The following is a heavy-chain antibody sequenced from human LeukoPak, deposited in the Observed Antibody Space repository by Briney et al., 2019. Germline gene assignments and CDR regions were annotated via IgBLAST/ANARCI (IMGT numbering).Heavy chain of an antibody. V-gene: IGHV3-23*01. D-gene: IGHD2-2*01. Sequence: GGSLRLSCAASGFTFNNYAMSWVRQAPGKGLEWVSSISGSGGGTYYADSVKGRFTISRDNSKNTLCLQMNSLRAEDTAIYYCATGGPGSTSYDYWGQGTLVTVSS. CDR3: ATGGPGSTSYDY. CDR1: GFTFNNYA. CDR2: ISGSGGGT. J-gene: IGHJ4*02.